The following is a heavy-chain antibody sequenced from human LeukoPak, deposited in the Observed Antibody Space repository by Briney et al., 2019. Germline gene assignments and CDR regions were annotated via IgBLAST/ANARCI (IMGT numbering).Heavy chain of an antibody. J-gene: IGHJ4*02. CDR3: ARRHSSSWSDFDY. CDR2: IHYSGST. Sequence: PSETLPLTCTVSGGSISSSTYYWAWIRQPPGKGLEWTGTIHYSGSTYYSPSLKSRVTISVDTSKNQFSLKLSSVTAADTAVYYCARRHSSSWSDFDYWGQGTLVTVSS. D-gene: IGHD6-13*01. CDR1: GGSISSSTYY. V-gene: IGHV4-39*01.